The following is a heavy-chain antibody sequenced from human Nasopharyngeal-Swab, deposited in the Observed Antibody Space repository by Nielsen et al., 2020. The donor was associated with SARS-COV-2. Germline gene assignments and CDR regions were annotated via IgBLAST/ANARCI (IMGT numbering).Heavy chain of an antibody. D-gene: IGHD1-14*01. CDR1: GGPISSYY. CDR3: AREPERVVLVRGGPACYMDV. Sequence: SETLSLTCTVSGGPISSYYWSWIRQPPGKGLEWIGYIYYSGSTNYNPSLKSRVTISVDTSKNQFSLKLSSVTAADTAVYYCAREPERVVLVRGGPACYMDVWGKGTTVTVSS. J-gene: IGHJ6*03. V-gene: IGHV4-59*12. CDR2: IYYSGST.